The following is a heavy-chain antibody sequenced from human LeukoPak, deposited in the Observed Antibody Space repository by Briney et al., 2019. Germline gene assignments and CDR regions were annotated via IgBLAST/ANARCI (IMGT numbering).Heavy chain of an antibody. CDR3: VRPLTTVTYGMDV. CDR2: ISSNGGST. D-gene: IGHD4-17*01. V-gene: IGHV3-64D*09. CDR1: GFTFSSYA. J-gene: IGHJ6*02. Sequence: GGSLRLSCSASGFTFSSYAMHWVRQAPGKGLEYVSAISSNGGSTYYADSVKGRFTISRDNSKNTLYPQMSSLRAEDTAVYYCVRPLTTVTYGMDVWGQGTTVTVSS.